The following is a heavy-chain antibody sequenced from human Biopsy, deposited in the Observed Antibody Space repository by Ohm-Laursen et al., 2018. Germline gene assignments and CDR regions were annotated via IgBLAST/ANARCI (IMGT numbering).Heavy chain of an antibody. J-gene: IGHJ5*02. CDR2: ITGGSNYI. D-gene: IGHD1-1*01. Sequence: SLSLSCTASGAALSGHSLTWVRQARGTGLEWVSSITGGSNYINYADSVKGRLTITRENAKNSLYLQLDSLRVEDTAVYYCAVERLPSGIGGPWLDPWGQGTLVIVSS. V-gene: IGHV3-21*06. CDR3: AVERLPSGIGGPWLDP. CDR1: GAALSGHS.